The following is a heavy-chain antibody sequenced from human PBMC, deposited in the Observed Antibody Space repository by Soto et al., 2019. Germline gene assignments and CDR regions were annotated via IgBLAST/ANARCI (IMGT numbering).Heavy chain of an antibody. V-gene: IGHV3-21*01. D-gene: IGHD3-22*01. CDR2: ISSSSSYI. CDR3: ATAPPFYYYDSSGPPH. J-gene: IGHJ4*02. CDR1: GFTFSSYS. Sequence: GGSLRLSCAASGFTFSSYSMNWVRQAPGKGLEWVSSISSSSSYIYYADSVKGRFTISRDNAKNSLYLQMNSLSAEDTAVYYCATAPPFYYYDSSGPPHWGQGTLVTV.